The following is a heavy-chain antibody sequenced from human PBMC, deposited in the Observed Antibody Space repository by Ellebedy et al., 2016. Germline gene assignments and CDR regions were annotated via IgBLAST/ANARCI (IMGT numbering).Heavy chain of an antibody. CDR3: ARDGGISYYYYMDV. CDR2: INPNSGGT. D-gene: IGHD3-3*02. Sequence: ASVKVSCXASGYTFTGYYMHWVRQAPGQGLEWMGWINPNSGGTNYAQKFQGRVTMTRDTSISTAYMELSRLRSDDTAVYYCARDGGISYYYYMDVWGKGTTVTVSS. J-gene: IGHJ6*03. V-gene: IGHV1-2*02. CDR1: GYTFTGYY.